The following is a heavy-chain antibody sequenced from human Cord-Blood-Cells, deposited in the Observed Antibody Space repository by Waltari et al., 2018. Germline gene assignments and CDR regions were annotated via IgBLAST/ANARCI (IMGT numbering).Heavy chain of an antibody. CDR3: ASRMYYYYGMDV. V-gene: IGHV4-59*01. Sequence: QVQLQESGPGLVKPSETLSLTCTVSGGSISSYYWSWIRQPPGKGLEWIGYIYYNGSTNYNPSLKSRVTISVDTSKNQFSLKLSSVTAADTAVYYCASRMYYYYGMDVWGQGTTVTVSS. CDR2: IYYNGST. CDR1: GGSISSYY. J-gene: IGHJ6*02.